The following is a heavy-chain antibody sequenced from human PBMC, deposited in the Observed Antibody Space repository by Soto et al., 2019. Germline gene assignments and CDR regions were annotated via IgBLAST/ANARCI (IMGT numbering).Heavy chain of an antibody. J-gene: IGHJ3*02. CDR2: INPSGGST. D-gene: IGHD1-26*01. Sequence: ASVKVSCKASGYTFTSYYMHWVRQAPGQGLEWMGIINPSGGSTSYAQKFQGRVTMTADTSTSTVYMELSSLRSEDTAVYYCARDVVGRREPGSIHIWGPATIGSV. V-gene: IGHV1-46*01. CDR1: GYTFTSYY. CDR3: ARDVVGRREPGSIHI.